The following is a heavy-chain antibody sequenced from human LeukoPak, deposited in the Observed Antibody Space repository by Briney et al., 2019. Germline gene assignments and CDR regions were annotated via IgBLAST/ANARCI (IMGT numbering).Heavy chain of an antibody. CDR1: GFTFDDYA. J-gene: IGHJ4*02. Sequence: SLRLSCAASGFTFDDYAMHWVRQAPGKGLEWVSGISWNSGSIGYADSVKGRFTISRDNAKNSLYLQMNSLRAEDTAVYYCARDLSGGDDGDYWGQGTLVTVSS. CDR2: ISWNSGSI. D-gene: IGHD2-21*02. CDR3: ARDLSGGDDGDY. V-gene: IGHV3-9*01.